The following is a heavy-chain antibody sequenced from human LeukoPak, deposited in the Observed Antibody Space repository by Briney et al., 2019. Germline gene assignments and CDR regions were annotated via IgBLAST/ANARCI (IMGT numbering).Heavy chain of an antibody. CDR2: IYYSGST. V-gene: IGHV4-61*08. J-gene: IGHJ4*02. CDR1: GGSISSGGYY. D-gene: IGHD1-26*01. CDR3: ASGTYTHYYFDY. Sequence: PSETLSLTCAVSGGSISSGGYYWSWIRQPPGKGLEWIGDIYYSGSTNYNPSLKSRVTIAVDTSKNQFSLKLSSVTAADTAVYYCASGTYTHYYFDYWGQGTLVTVSS.